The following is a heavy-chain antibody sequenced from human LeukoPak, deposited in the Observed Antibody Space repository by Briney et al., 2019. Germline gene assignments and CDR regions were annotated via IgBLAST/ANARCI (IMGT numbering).Heavy chain of an antibody. CDR1: GFVFDNFW. CDR2: ITSDGSIT. V-gene: IGHV3-74*01. J-gene: IGHJ3*02. D-gene: IGHD7-27*01. Sequence: GGSLRLSCAASGFVFDNFWMHWVRQVPGKRPEWLAHITSDGSITNYADSVTGRFSISRDNARNTVSLQINHLRADDTAMYFWARERWGERAFDTWGQGTMVTVSS. CDR3: ARERWGERAFDT.